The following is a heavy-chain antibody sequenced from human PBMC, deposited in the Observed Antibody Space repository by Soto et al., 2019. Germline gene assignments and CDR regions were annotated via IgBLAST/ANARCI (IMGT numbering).Heavy chain of an antibody. CDR1: GGSISSGDYY. CDR3: ARYREGYCSSTSCYNGYFDY. D-gene: IGHD2-2*02. V-gene: IGHV4-30-4*01. CDR2: IYYSGST. J-gene: IGHJ4*02. Sequence: SETLSLTCTVSGGSISSGDYYWSWIRQPPGKGLEWIGYIYYSGSTNYNPSLKSRVTISVDTSKNQFSLKLSSVTAADTAVYYCARYREGYCSSTSCYNGYFDYWGQGTLVTVSS.